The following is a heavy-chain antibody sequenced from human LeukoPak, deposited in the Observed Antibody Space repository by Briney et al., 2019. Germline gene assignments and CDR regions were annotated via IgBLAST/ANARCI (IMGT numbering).Heavy chain of an antibody. CDR3: ARGLWGCSSTSCYYAFDI. CDR1: GGSFSGYY. V-gene: IGHV4-34*01. Sequence: SETLSLTCAVYGGSFSGYYGSWIRQPPGRGGEWIGEINHSGSTNYYPSLKSRVTISVDTSKNQFSLKLSSVTAADTAVYYCARGLWGCSSTSCYYAFDIWGQGTMVTVSS. CDR2: INHSGST. D-gene: IGHD2-2*01. J-gene: IGHJ3*02.